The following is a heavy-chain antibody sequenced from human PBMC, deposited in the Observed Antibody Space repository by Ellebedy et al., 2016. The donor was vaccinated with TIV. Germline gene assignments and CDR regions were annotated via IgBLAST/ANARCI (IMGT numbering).Heavy chain of an antibody. D-gene: IGHD2/OR15-2a*01. CDR2: IYYSGST. J-gene: IGHJ4*02. V-gene: IGHV4-59*01. Sequence: MPWETLSLTCTVSGGSISSYYWSWIRQPPGKGLEWIGYIYYSGSTNYNPSLKSRVTISVDTSKNQFSLKLSSVTAADTAVDYCARFRGSMETVFDYWGQGTLVTVSS. CDR3: ARFRGSMETVFDY. CDR1: GGSISSYY.